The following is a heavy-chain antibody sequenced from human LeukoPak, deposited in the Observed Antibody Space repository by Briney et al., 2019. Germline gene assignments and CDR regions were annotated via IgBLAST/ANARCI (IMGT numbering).Heavy chain of an antibody. CDR2: IGTAGDP. Sequence: GGSLRLSCAASGFTFSSYDMLWVRQATGKGLEWVSAIGTAGDPYYPGSVKGRFTISRENAKNSLYLQMNSLRAGDTAVYYCARGRDHSSSWYSVGMDVWGKGTTVTVSS. CDR1: GFTFSSYD. J-gene: IGHJ6*04. CDR3: ARGRDHSSSWYSVGMDV. D-gene: IGHD6-13*01. V-gene: IGHV3-13*05.